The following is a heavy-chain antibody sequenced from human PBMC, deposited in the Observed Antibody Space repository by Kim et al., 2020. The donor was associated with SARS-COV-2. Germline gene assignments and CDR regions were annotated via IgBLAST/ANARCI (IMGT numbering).Heavy chain of an antibody. CDR3: AREGIASAGEGYYGIDV. D-gene: IGHD6-13*01. CDR1: EFTVSSYD. J-gene: IGHJ6*01. CDR2: IDIAGVT. Sequence: GGSLRLSCAVSEFTVSSYDMHWVRQATGKGLEWVSAIDIAGVTFYAGSVEGRFTISRDNAKNSLYLQMNSLRAEDTAVYYCAREGIASAGEGYYGIDVWG. V-gene: IGHV3-13*01.